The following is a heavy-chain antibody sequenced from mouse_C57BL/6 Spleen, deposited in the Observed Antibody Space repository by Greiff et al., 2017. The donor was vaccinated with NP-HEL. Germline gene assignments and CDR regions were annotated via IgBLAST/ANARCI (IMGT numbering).Heavy chain of an antibody. CDR3: ARSKRYDYDERHFDY. V-gene: IGHV1-26*01. D-gene: IGHD2-4*01. Sequence: VQLHQSGPELVKPGASVKISCKASGYTFTDYYMNWVKQSHGKSLEWIGDINPNNGGTSYNQKFKGKATLTVDKSSSTAYMELRSLTSEDSAVYYCARSKRYDYDERHFDYWGQGTTLTVSS. CDR2: INPNNGGT. J-gene: IGHJ2*01. CDR1: GYTFTDYY.